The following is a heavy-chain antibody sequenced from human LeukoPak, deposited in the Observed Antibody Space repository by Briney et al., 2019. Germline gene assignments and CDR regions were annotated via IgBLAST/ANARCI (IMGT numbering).Heavy chain of an antibody. CDR3: AREPYYDFWSGYYDAFDI. D-gene: IGHD3-3*01. CDR1: GGSISSGDYY. V-gene: IGHV4-30-4*01. J-gene: IGHJ3*02. CDR2: IYYSGST. Sequence: KPSQTLSLTCTVSGGSISSGDYYWSWIRQPPGKGLEWIRYIYYSGSTYYNPSLKSRVTISVDTSKNQFSLKLSSVTAADTAVYYCAREPYYDFWSGYYDAFDIWGQGTMVTVSS.